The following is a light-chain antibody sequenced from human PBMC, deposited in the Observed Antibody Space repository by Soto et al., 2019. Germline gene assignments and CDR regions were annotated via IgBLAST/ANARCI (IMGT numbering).Light chain of an antibody. J-gene: IGKJ4*01. CDR1: QSVSSY. V-gene: IGKV3-11*01. Sequence: DIVLTQSPATLSFSPGERATLSCSASQSVSSYLALYQQKPGQAPRILIYDASNRATGIPARFSGSGSGTDFTLTIRRLETEDFAVYYCQQSSTWPPALPFGGVNQVDLK. CDR2: DAS. CDR3: QQSSTWPPALP.